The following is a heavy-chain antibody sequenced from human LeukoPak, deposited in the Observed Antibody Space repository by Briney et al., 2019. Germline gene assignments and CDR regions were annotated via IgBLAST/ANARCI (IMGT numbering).Heavy chain of an antibody. CDR1: GGSISSGSDY. D-gene: IGHD3-10*01. V-gene: IGHV4-61*02. Sequence: SETLSLTCTVSGGSISSGSDYWSWIRQPAGKGLEWIGRIYSSGSTYYNPSLKSRVTTSVDTSKNQFSLKLSSVTAADTAVYYCARESYGSRSYDYYYYYMDVWGKGTTVTVSS. CDR2: IYSSGST. CDR3: ARESYGSRSYDYYYYYMDV. J-gene: IGHJ6*03.